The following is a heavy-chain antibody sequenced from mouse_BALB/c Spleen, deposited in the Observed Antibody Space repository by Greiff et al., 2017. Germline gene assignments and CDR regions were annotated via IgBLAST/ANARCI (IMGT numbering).Heavy chain of an antibody. CDR3: TRPGTTWFAY. D-gene: IGHD4-1*01. J-gene: IGHJ3*01. V-gene: IGHV1S81*02. CDR1: GYTFTSYY. Sequence: VQLQQPGAELVKPGASVKLSCKASGYTFTSYYMYWVKQRPGQGLEWIGGINPSNGGTNFNEKFKSKATLTVDKSSSTAYMQLSSLTSEDSAVYYCTRPGTTWFAYWGQGTLVTVSA. CDR2: INPSNGGT.